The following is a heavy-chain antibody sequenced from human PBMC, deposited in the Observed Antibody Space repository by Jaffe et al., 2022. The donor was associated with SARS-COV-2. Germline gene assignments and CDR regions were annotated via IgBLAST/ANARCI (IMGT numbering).Heavy chain of an antibody. D-gene: IGHD6-13*01. V-gene: IGHV4-34*01. J-gene: IGHJ4*02. Sequence: QVQLQQWGAGLLKPSETLSLTCAVYGGSFSGYYWSWIRQPPGKGLEWIGEINHSGSTNYNPSLKSRVTISVDTSKNQFSLKLSSVTAADTAVYYCARGGYIAAAVTFDYWGQGTLVTVSS. CDR3: ARGGYIAAAVTFDY. CDR2: INHSGST. CDR1: GGSFSGYY.